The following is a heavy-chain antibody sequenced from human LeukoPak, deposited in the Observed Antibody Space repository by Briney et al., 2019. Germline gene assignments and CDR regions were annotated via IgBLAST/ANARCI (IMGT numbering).Heavy chain of an antibody. D-gene: IGHD5-18*01. V-gene: IGHV3-20*04. CDR2: INWNGGST. CDR1: GGSFSGYY. Sequence: PSETLSLTCAVYGGSFSGYYWSWIRQPPGKGLEWVSGINWNGGSTGYADSVKGRFTISRDNAKNSLYLQMNSLRAEDTALYYCARDIGYSYAGEFDYWGQGTLVTVSS. J-gene: IGHJ4*02. CDR3: ARDIGYSYAGEFDY.